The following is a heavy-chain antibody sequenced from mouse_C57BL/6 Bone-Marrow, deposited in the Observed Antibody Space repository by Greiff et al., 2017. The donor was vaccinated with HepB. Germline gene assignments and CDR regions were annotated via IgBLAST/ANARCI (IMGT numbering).Heavy chain of an antibody. CDR2: IHPSDSDT. D-gene: IGHD1-1*01. J-gene: IGHJ2*01. Sequence: VQLQQPGAELVKPGASVKVSCKASGYTFTSYWMHWVKQRPGQGLEWIGRIHPSDSDTNYNQKFKGKATLTVDKSSSTAYMQLSSLSSEDSAVYYCAIGAGTTVVFDYWGQGTTLTVSS. CDR1: GYTFTSYW. CDR3: AIGAGTTVVFDY. V-gene: IGHV1-74*01.